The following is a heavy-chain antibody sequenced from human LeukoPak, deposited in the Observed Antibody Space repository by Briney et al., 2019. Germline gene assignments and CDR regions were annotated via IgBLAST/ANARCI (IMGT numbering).Heavy chain of an antibody. D-gene: IGHD6-13*01. J-gene: IGHJ6*02. CDR2: IGTAGDT. Sequence: GGSLRLSCEASGITFSTSDMHWVRQAPGKGLEWVSVIGTAGDTYYGDSVKGRFTISRENAKNSLYLQMNSLRAGDTAVYYCARGSVRVGMDVWGQGTTVTVSS. V-gene: IGHV3-13*01. CDR1: GITFSTSD. CDR3: ARGSVRVGMDV.